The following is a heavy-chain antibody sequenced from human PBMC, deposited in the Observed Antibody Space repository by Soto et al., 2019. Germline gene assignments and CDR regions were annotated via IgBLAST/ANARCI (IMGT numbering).Heavy chain of an antibody. J-gene: IGHJ5*02. CDR1: GGSISSYD. Sequence: SETLSLTCTVSGGSISSYDWSWIRQPPGKGLEWIGYIYYSGSTNYNPSLKSRVTISVDTSKNQFSLKLSSVTAADTAVYYCATTYIAAAGTNWFDPWGQGTLVTVSS. V-gene: IGHV4-59*08. CDR3: ATTYIAAAGTNWFDP. D-gene: IGHD6-13*01. CDR2: IYYSGST.